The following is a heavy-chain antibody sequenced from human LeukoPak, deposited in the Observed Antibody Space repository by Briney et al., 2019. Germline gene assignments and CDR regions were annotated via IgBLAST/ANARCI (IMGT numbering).Heavy chain of an antibody. D-gene: IGHD5-18*01. CDR2: ITGSGGTT. CDR3: AKDPRGYSYGSFDY. CDR1: GFTFSSYV. Sequence: GGSLRLSCAASGFTFSSYVMSWVRQAPGKGLEWVSAITGSGGTTYYADSVKGRFTISRDNSKNTLYLQMNSLRAEDTAVYYCAKDPRGYSYGSFDYWGQGTLVTVSS. J-gene: IGHJ4*02. V-gene: IGHV3-23*01.